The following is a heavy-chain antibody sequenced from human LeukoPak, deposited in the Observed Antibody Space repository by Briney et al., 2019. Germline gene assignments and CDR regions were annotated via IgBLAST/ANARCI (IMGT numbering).Heavy chain of an antibody. CDR3: AELGITMIGGV. CDR2: IKEDGSEK. D-gene: IGHD3-10*02. Sequence: GSLRLSWAASGFTFSSYWMSWVRQAPGEGLEVVANIKEDGSEKYYVDSVKGRFTISRDNAKNSLYLQMNSLRAEDTAVYYCAELGITMIGGVWGKGTTVTISS. CDR1: GFTFSSYW. V-gene: IGHV3-7*01. J-gene: IGHJ6*04.